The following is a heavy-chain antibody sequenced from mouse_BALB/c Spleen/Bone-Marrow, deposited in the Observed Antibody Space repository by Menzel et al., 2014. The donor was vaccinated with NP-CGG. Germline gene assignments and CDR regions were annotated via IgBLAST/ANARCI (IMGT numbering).Heavy chain of an antibody. J-gene: IGHJ4*01. V-gene: IGHV1-9*01. CDR3: ASMYDARDY. CDR2: ILPGSGST. CDR1: GYTFSSYW. Sequence: QVQLQQSGAELMKPAASVKISCKATGYTFSSYWIEWVKQRPGHGLEWIGEILPGSGSTNYNEKFKGKATFTADTSTNTSYMQHTSLTSEDSAVYYCASMYDARDYWGQGTSGTVSA.